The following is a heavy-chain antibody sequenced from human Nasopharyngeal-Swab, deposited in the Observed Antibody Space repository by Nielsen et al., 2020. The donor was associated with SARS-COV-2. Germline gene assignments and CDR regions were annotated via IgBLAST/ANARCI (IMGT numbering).Heavy chain of an antibody. J-gene: IGHJ4*02. CDR1: GGSISSSSYY. CDR2: IYYSGST. CDR3: ARADSSGWYYFDY. V-gene: IGHV4-39*01. D-gene: IGHD6-19*01. Sequence: SETLSLTCTVSGGSISSSSYYWGWIRRPPGKGLEWIGSIYYSGSTYYNPSLKSRVTISVDTSKNQFSLKLSSVTAADTAVYYCARADSSGWYYFDYWGQGTLVTVSS.